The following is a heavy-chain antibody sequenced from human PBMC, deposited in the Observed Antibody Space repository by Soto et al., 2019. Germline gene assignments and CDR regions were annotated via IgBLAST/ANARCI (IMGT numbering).Heavy chain of an antibody. J-gene: IGHJ4*02. V-gene: IGHV1-18*04. D-gene: IGHD6-6*01. CDR1: GDTFTSNG. CDR3: ARAPGSSSRPLVFDY. CDR2: ISIYNGNT. Sequence: QVQVVQSGAEVKRPGASVKVSCKASGDTFTSNGISWVRQAPGQGLEWLAWISIYNGNTQYAQKVQGRVTMSTDTSTNTAYMELRSLGSDDTAVYYCARAPGSSSRPLVFDYWGQGTLVTVSA.